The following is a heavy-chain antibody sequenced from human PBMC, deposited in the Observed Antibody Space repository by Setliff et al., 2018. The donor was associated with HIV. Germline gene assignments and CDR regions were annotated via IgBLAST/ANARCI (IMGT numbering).Heavy chain of an antibody. CDR2: IHSTGST. CDR1: GPSINIHY. D-gene: IGHD4-17*01. Sequence: SETLSLTCTVSGPSINIHYWSWIRQSPRKGFEWIGYIHSTGSTNYNPSLQSRVTISMVASRNQFSLKVTSVTAADTAVYYCAKGAGFYGDYTFDHWGQGRQVTVPQ. CDR3: AKGAGFYGDYTFDH. J-gene: IGHJ4*02. V-gene: IGHV4-59*11.